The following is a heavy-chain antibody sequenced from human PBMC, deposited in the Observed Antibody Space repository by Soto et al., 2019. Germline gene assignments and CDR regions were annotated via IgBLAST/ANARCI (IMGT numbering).Heavy chain of an antibody. V-gene: IGHV4-59*08. D-gene: IGHD7-27*01. J-gene: IGHJ5*02. Sequence: SETLSLTSTVSGGSISSYYWSWIRQPPGKGLEWIGYIYYSGSTNYNPSLKSRVTISVDTSKNQFSLKLSSVTAADTAVYYCARHPHLGDWFDPWGQGTLVTVSS. CDR2: IYYSGST. CDR1: GGSISSYY. CDR3: ARHPHLGDWFDP.